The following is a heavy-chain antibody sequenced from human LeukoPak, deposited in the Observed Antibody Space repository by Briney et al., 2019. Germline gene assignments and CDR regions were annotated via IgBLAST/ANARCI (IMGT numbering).Heavy chain of an antibody. Sequence: SETLSLTCAVYGGSFSGYYWSWIRQPPGKGLEWIGEINHSGSTNYSPSLKSRVTISVDTSKNQFSLKLSSVTAADTAVYYCARGRIVVVPAARNWFDPWGQGTLVTVSS. D-gene: IGHD2-2*01. J-gene: IGHJ5*02. CDR3: ARGRIVVVPAARNWFDP. V-gene: IGHV4-34*01. CDR2: INHSGST. CDR1: GGSFSGYY.